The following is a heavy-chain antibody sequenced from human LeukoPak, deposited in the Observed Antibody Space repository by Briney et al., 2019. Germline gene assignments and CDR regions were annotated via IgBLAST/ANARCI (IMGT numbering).Heavy chain of an antibody. CDR1: GFTFSSYW. CDR3: ARDRGVAPQLWTDLDH. D-gene: IGHD5-18*01. CDR2: INSDGSST. Sequence: GGSLRLSCAASGFTFSSYWTHWVRQAPGKGLVWVSRINSDGSSTSYADSVKGRFTISRDNAKNTLYLQMNSLRAEDTAVYYCARDRGVAPQLWTDLDHWGQGTLVTVSS. V-gene: IGHV3-74*01. J-gene: IGHJ4*02.